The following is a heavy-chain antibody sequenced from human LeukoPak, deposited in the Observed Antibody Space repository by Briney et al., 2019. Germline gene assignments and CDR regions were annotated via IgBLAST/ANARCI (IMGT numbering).Heavy chain of an antibody. D-gene: IGHD5-24*01. Sequence: PSETLSLTCAVYGGSFSDYYWSWIRQPPGKGLEWIGSIYYSGSTYYNPSLKSRVTISVDTSKNQFSLKLSSVTAADTAAYYCARGKIEMATRFDYWGQGTLVTVSA. CDR1: GGSFSDYY. CDR2: IYYSGST. V-gene: IGHV4-34*01. J-gene: IGHJ4*02. CDR3: ARGKIEMATRFDY.